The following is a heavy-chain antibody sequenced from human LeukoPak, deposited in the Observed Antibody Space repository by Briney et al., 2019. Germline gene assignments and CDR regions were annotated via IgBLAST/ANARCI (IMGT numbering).Heavy chain of an antibody. CDR3: ARVGGYDLHYYGMDV. D-gene: IGHD5-12*01. V-gene: IGHV1-2*02. Sequence: ASVKVSCKASGYTFTGYYMHWVRQAPGQGLEWMGWINPNSGGTNYAQKFQGRVTMTRDTSISTAYMELSRLRSDDTAVYYCARVGGYDLHYYGMDVWGQGTTVTVSS. CDR2: INPNSGGT. CDR1: GYTFTGYY. J-gene: IGHJ6*02.